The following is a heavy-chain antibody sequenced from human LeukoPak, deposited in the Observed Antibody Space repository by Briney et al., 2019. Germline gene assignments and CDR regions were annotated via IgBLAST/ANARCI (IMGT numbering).Heavy chain of an antibody. D-gene: IGHD3-3*01. J-gene: IGHJ4*02. CDR1: GFTFSSYS. Sequence: PGGSLRLSCAASGFTFSSYSMNWVRQAPGRGLEWISYISSSTSTTYYADSVKGRFTISRDNSKSTLYLQMNSLRAEDTAVYYCAKENDFVYWGQGTLVTVSS. V-gene: IGHV3-48*01. CDR3: AKENDFVY. CDR2: ISSSTSTT.